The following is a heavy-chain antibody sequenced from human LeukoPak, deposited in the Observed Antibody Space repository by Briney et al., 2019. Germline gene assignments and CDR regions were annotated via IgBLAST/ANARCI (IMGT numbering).Heavy chain of an antibody. CDR1: GYSISTGYY. Sequence: SETLSLICTVSGYSISTGYYWGWVRPTPGKGLEWLGTVFHTGATYYNPSLRSRVTISVDTAKNQFSLRVRSMTAADTAVYYCARVVRYFDPHYFDSWSQGSLVTVSS. CDR2: VFHTGAT. J-gene: IGHJ4*02. V-gene: IGHV4-38-2*02. CDR3: ARVVRYFDPHYFDS. D-gene: IGHD3-9*01.